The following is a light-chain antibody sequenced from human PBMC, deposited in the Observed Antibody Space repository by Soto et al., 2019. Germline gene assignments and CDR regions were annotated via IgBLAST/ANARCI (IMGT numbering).Light chain of an antibody. CDR3: QQYNNWPRT. V-gene: IGKV3-15*01. J-gene: IGKJ1*01. CDR2: GAS. Sequence: DIVLTQSPGTLSLSPGETATLSCRASQRITSSFLTWYQQKPGQAPRLLIYGASTRATGIPARFSGSGSGTEFTLTISSLQSEDFAVYYCQQYNNWPRTFGQGTKVDI. CDR1: QRITSS.